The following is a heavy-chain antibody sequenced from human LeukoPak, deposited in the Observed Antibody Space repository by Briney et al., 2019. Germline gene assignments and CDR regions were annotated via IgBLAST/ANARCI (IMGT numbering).Heavy chain of an antibody. CDR3: ARVHRGYSYEGNYFDY. CDR1: GGSISSYY. Sequence: SETLSLTCTVSGGSISSYYWSWIRQPAGKGLEWIGRIYTSGSTNYNPSLKSRVTMSVDTSKNQFSLKLSSVTAADTAVYYCARVHRGYSYEGNYFDYWGQGTLVTVSS. V-gene: IGHV4-4*07. D-gene: IGHD5-18*01. J-gene: IGHJ4*02. CDR2: IYTSGST.